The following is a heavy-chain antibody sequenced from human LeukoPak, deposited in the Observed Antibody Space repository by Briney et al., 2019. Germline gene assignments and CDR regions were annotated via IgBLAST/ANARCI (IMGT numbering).Heavy chain of an antibody. CDR3: ARVRAAAGFYYGMDV. D-gene: IGHD6-13*01. CDR1: GFTFSSYA. V-gene: IGHV3-23*01. Sequence: PGGSLRLSCAASGFTFSSYATSWVRQAPGKGLEWVSAISGSGGSTYYADSVKGRFTISRDNSKNTLYLQMNSLRVEDTALYYCARVRAAAGFYYGMDVWGQGTTVTVSS. CDR2: ISGSGGST. J-gene: IGHJ6*02.